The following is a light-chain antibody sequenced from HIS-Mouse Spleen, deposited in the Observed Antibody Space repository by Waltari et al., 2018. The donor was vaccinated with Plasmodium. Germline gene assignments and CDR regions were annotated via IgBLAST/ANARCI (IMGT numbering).Light chain of an antibody. J-gene: IGLJ3*02. CDR1: ALPTQY. CDR3: YSTDSSGNHRV. CDR2: EDS. Sequence: SYELTQPPSVSVSPGQTASIPCSGDALPTQYAFGYHQKSGQAPVPVIYEDSKRPSGIPERFSGSSSGTMATLTISGAQVEDEADYYCYSTDSSGNHRVFGGGTKLTVL. V-gene: IGLV3-10*01.